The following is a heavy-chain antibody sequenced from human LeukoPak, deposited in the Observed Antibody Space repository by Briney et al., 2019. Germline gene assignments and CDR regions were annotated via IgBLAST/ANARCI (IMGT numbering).Heavy chain of an antibody. J-gene: IGHJ3*02. CDR1: GFTFSSYG. V-gene: IGHV3-33*01. CDR2: IRYDGSNK. Sequence: PGGSLRLSCAASGFTFSSYGMHWVRQAPGKGLEWVAVIRYDGSNKYYADSVKGRFTISRDNSKNTLYLQMNSLRAEDTAVYYCARDNYYDSSGYYPYDAFDIWGQGTMVTVSS. CDR3: ARDNYYDSSGYYPYDAFDI. D-gene: IGHD3-22*01.